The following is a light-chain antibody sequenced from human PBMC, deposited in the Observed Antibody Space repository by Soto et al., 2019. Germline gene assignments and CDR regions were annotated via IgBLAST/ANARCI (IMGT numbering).Light chain of an antibody. CDR1: SSNIGAGHD. J-gene: IGLJ1*01. Sequence: QSVLTQPPSVSGAPGQRVTISCTGSSSNIGAGHDVHWYQQLPGTAPKLLIYVNNNRPSGVPDRFSGSKSGTSASLAITGLQAEDEADYYCQSYDSSLSGYVFGTGTKVTV. V-gene: IGLV1-40*01. CDR3: QSYDSSLSGYV. CDR2: VNN.